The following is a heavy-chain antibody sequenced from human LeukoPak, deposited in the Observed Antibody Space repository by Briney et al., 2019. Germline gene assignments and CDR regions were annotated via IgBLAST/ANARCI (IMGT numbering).Heavy chain of an antibody. D-gene: IGHD3-3*01. J-gene: IGHJ4*02. CDR1: GFTVSSNY. V-gene: IGHV3-23*01. CDR2: ISGSGGST. Sequence: GGSLRLSCAASGFTVSSNYMSWVRQAPGKGLEWVSAISGSGGSTYYADSVKGRFTISRDNSKNTLYLQMNSLRAEDTAVYYCAKDPETSSITIFGVVITPYFDYWGQGTLVTVSS. CDR3: AKDPETSSITIFGVVITPYFDY.